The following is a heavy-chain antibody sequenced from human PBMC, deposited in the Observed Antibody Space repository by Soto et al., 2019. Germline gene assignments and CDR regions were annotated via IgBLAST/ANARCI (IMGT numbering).Heavy chain of an antibody. J-gene: IGHJ6*02. CDR2: IHYSGST. CDR3: ARGIGGFWLYGMDV. Sequence: PSETLSLTCSVSGGSISSNIYYWGWIRQPPGKGLEWIGNIHYSGSTYYDSSLKSRVTISIDTSKNQFSLKLTSVTATDTAVYYCARGIGGFWLYGMDVWGQGTTVTVSS. D-gene: IGHD3-16*01. CDR1: GGSISSNIYY. V-gene: IGHV4-39*01.